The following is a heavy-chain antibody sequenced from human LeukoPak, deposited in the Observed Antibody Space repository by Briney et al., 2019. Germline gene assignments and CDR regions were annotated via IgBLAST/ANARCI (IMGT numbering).Heavy chain of an antibody. V-gene: IGHV1-2*02. D-gene: IGHD3-10*01. CDR3: ARRGFGESYYFDY. CDR2: INPNSDGT. CDR1: GYTFTGYY. Sequence: GASVKVSCKASGYTFTGYYMHWVRQAPGQGLEWMGWINPNSDGTNYAQKFQGRVTMTRDTSISTAYMELSRLRSDDTAVYYCARRGFGESYYFDYWGQGTLVTVSS. J-gene: IGHJ4*02.